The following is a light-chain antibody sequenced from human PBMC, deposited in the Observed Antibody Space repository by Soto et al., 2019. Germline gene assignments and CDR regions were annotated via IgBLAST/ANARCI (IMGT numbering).Light chain of an antibody. Sequence: DIVMTQSPGTLSVSPGERASLSCRASQSVSSNLAWYQQKPGQAPRLLIYGASSRATGIPDRFSGSGSGTDFTLTISRLEPEDFAVYYCQQYGSSPSTFGQGTKVDI. CDR1: QSVSSN. J-gene: IGKJ1*01. CDR3: QQYGSSPST. V-gene: IGKV3-20*01. CDR2: GAS.